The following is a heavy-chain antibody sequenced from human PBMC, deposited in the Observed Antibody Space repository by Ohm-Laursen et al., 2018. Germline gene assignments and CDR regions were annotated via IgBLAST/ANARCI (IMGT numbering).Heavy chain of an antibody. Sequence: GASVKVSCKASGYTFTGYYMHWVRQAPGQGLEWMGWINPNSGGTNYAQKFQGRVTMTRDTSISTAYMLLSSLRSDDTAVYYCARDSGGCRGGSCYLDFQHWGQGTLVTVSS. CDR2: INPNSGGT. V-gene: IGHV1-2*02. CDR3: ARDSGGCRGGSCYLDFQH. CDR1: GYTFTGYY. J-gene: IGHJ1*01. D-gene: IGHD2-15*01.